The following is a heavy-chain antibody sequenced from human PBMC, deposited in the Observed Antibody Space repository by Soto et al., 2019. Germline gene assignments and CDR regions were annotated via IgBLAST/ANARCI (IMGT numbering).Heavy chain of an antibody. V-gene: IGHV1-46*01. CDR2: SNPSGGST. Sequence: GASVNVSGNASGYIVSSYYMHWVRQAPGQGLEWMGISNPSGGSTSYAQKFQGRVTMTRDTSTSTVYMELSSLRSEDTAVYYCARIVAGGGGGYYGMDVWG. CDR1: GYIVSSYY. CDR3: ARIVAGGGGGYYGMDV. D-gene: IGHD2-15*01. J-gene: IGHJ6*02.